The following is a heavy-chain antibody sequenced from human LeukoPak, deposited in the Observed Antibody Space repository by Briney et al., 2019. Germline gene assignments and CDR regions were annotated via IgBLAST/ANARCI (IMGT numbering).Heavy chain of an antibody. CDR3: ARDRHGSPFDF. Sequence: EASVKVSCKASGYTFTDYFIHWVRQAPGQGPECMGWINPSSGGTKFAQNFQGRVTMTRDTSIRTAYMELSRLRSDDTAVYFCARDRHGSPFDFWGQGTLVTVSS. V-gene: IGHV1-2*02. J-gene: IGHJ4*02. CDR2: INPSSGGT. CDR1: GYTFTDYF.